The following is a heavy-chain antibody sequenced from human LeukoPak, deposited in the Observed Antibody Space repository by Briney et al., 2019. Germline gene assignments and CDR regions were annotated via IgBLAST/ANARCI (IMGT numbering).Heavy chain of an antibody. CDR1: GGSISSSSYY. CDR2: IYYSGST. Sequence: SETLSLTCTVSGGSISSSSYYWGWIRQPPGKGLEWIGSIYYSGSTYYNPSLKSRVTISVDTSKNQFSLKLSSVTAADTAVYYCARDHGKGAAASPFDYWGQGTLVTVSS. D-gene: IGHD6-13*01. V-gene: IGHV4-39*07. CDR3: ARDHGKGAAASPFDY. J-gene: IGHJ4*02.